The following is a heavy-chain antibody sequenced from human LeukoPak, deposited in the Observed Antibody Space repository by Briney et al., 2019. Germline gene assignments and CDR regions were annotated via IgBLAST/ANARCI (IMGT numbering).Heavy chain of an antibody. CDR1: GFTFDDYA. Sequence: GGSLRLSCAAPGFTFDDYAMHWVRQAPGEGLEWVSGINWSSGSIGYADSVKGRLTISRDNAKNSLYLQMNSLRTEDTALYYCAKDRRGFGFGGGNYFDYWAREPWSPSPQ. D-gene: IGHD3-10*01. J-gene: IGHJ4*02. V-gene: IGHV3-9*01. CDR3: AKDRRGFGFGGGNYFDY. CDR2: INWSSGSI.